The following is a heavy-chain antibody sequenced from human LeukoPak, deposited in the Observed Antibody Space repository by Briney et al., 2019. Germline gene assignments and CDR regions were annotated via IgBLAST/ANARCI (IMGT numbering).Heavy chain of an antibody. CDR3: ARANYDFWSGYPGWFDP. CDR1: GGSLNTYY. CDR2: IYYSGST. V-gene: IGHV4-59*12. Sequence: SETLSLTCTVSGGSLNTYYWSWVRQPPGKGLEWIAYIYYSGSTNYNPSLKSRVTISVDTSKNQFSLKLSSVTAADTAVYYCARANYDFWSGYPGWFDPWGQGTLVTVSS. J-gene: IGHJ5*02. D-gene: IGHD3-3*01.